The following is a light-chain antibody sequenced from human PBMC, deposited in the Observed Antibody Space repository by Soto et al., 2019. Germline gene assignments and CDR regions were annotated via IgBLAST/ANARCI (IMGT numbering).Light chain of an antibody. CDR3: LQSGSSPQT. J-gene: IGKJ1*01. Sequence: EIVLTQSPGTLSLSPGERATLSCRASQSVSSSYFAWYQQKPGQAPRLLIYGASSRATGIPDRFSGSGSGTDFTLTISRLEPEDFGVYYCLQSGSSPQTFAQGTKVDIK. V-gene: IGKV3-20*01. CDR1: QSVSSSY. CDR2: GAS.